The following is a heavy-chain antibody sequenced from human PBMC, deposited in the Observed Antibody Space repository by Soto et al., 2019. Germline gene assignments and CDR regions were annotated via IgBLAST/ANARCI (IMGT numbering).Heavy chain of an antibody. CDR1: GFTFSSYA. CDR3: VKYTVTEDLGES. Sequence: ESGGDVVRPGGSLRLSCAASGFTFSSYAMGWVRQAPGKGLEWVAGVSRAGTYTFYADSVRGRFSISRDNSRDTVDLYMNALRGDDTSVYFCVKYTVTEDLGESWGQGTLVSVSS. CDR2: VSRAGTYT. J-gene: IGHJ5*02. V-gene: IGHV3-23*01. D-gene: IGHD3-16*01.